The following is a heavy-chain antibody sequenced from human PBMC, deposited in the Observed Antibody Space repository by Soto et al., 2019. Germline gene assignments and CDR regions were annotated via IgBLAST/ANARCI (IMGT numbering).Heavy chain of an antibody. Sequence: GGSLRLSCAASGFTFSSYAMHWVRQAPGKGLEYVSAISSNGGSTYYANSVKGRFTISRDNSKNTLYLQMGSLRAEDMAVYYCARVMVRGVFDYWGQGTLVTVSS. CDR3: ARVMVRGVFDY. CDR1: GFTFSSYA. D-gene: IGHD3-10*01. V-gene: IGHV3-64*01. CDR2: ISSNGGST. J-gene: IGHJ4*02.